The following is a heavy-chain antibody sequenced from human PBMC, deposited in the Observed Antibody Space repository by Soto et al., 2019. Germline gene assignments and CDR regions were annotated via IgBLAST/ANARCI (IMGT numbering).Heavy chain of an antibody. J-gene: IGHJ4*02. CDR3: ASLRTTVVTGAPGGGY. V-gene: IGHV1-69*12. D-gene: IGHD4-17*01. Sequence: QVQLVQSGAEVKKPGSSVKVSCKASGGTFSSYAISWVRQAPGQGLEWMGGIIPIFGTANYAQKFQGRVTITEDDSTSTAYMALSGLRSEDTAVYYCASLRTTVVTGAPGGGYWGQGTLVTVSS. CDR2: IIPIFGTA. CDR1: GGTFSSYA.